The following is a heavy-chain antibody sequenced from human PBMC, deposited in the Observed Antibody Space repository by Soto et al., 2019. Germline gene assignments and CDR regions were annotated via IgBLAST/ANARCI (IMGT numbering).Heavy chain of an antibody. V-gene: IGHV3-30*18. J-gene: IGHJ6*02. CDR1: DISFFSYS. CDR2: ISYDGSNK. CDR3: ANLQTTMPWDLDYYYYGMDV. Sequence: LKLEFAPNDISFFSYSTQCVRQASCKGLEWLAVISYDGSNKYYADSVKGRFTISRDNSKNSLYLQMNSLRAEDTAVYYCANLQTTMPWDLDYYYYGMDVWGQGT. D-gene: IGHD2-2*01.